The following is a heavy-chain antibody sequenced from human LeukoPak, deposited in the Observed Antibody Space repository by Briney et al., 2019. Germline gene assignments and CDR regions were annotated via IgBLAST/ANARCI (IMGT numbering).Heavy chain of an antibody. CDR3: ARVRSGYDY. V-gene: IGHV3-21*01. J-gene: IGHJ4*02. CDR2: ISSSSRYI. Sequence: GGSLRLSCAASGFTFSSYGMHWVRQAPGKGLEWVSSISSSSRYIYYADSVKGRFTISRDNAKNTLYLHMNSLRAEDTAMYYCARVRSGYDYWGQGILVTVSS. CDR1: GFTFSSYG. D-gene: IGHD1-26*01.